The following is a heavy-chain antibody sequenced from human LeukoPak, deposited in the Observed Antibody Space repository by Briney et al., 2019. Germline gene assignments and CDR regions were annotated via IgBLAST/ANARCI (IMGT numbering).Heavy chain of an antibody. D-gene: IGHD3-16*01. CDR1: GYTFTSYY. CDR2: INPSGGST. J-gene: IGHJ3*02. Sequence: ASVKVSCKASGYTFTSYYMHWVRQAPGQGLEWMGIINPSGGSTRYAQKFQGRVNMTRDTSTSTVYMELSSLRSEDTAVYYCARGEGGGYDAFDIWGQGTMVTVSS. V-gene: IGHV1-46*01. CDR3: ARGEGGGYDAFDI.